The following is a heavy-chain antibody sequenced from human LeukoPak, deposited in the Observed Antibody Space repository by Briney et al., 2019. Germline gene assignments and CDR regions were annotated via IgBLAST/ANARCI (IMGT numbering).Heavy chain of an antibody. Sequence: PGGSLRLSCAASGFTFSSYAMHWVRQAPGKGLEWVAVISYDGSNKYYADSVKGRFTISRDNSKNTLYLQMNSLRAEDTAVYYCARDSRDIAWYFDFWGQGTLVTVSS. J-gene: IGHJ4*02. CDR2: ISYDGSNK. CDR1: GFTFSSYA. CDR3: ARDSRDIAWYFDF. D-gene: IGHD2-15*01. V-gene: IGHV3-30-3*01.